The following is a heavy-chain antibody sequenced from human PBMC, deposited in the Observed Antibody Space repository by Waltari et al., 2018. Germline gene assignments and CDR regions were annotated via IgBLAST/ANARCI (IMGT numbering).Heavy chain of an antibody. J-gene: IGHJ4*02. CDR3: ARVIRITIFGVVNYYFDY. D-gene: IGHD3-3*01. Sequence: QVQLQQWGAGLLKPSETLSLTCAVYGGSFSGYSWRWIRQPPGKGLDWIGEINHSGSTNYNPSLKSRVTISVDTSKNQFSLKLSSVTAADTAVYYCARVIRITIFGVVNYYFDYWGQGTLVTVSS. CDR1: GGSFSGYS. CDR2: INHSGST. V-gene: IGHV4-34*01.